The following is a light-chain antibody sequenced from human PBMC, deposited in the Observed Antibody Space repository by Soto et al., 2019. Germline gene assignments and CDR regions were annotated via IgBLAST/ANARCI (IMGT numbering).Light chain of an antibody. CDR1: SSDVGGYNY. V-gene: IGLV2-14*01. CDR3: SSYTSSSTLVV. Sequence: QSALTQPASVSGSPGQSITISCTGTSSDVGGYNYVSWYQQHPGKAPKLMIYDVSNRPSGVSNRFSGSKSGNTASLTISGRQEEEEADYYCSSYTSSSTLVVFGGGTKLTVL. J-gene: IGLJ2*01. CDR2: DVS.